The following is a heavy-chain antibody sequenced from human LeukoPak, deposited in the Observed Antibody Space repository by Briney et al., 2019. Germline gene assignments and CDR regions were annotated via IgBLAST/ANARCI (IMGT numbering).Heavy chain of an antibody. CDR3: ERKTAYDILTGRIVYYGMDV. Sequence: SETLSLTCTVPGGSISSYYWSWIRQPPGKGLEWIGYIYYSGSTNYNPSLKSRVTISVDTSKNQFSLKLRSVTAADTAVYYCERKTAYDILTGRIVYYGMDVWGQGTTVTVSS. J-gene: IGHJ6*02. V-gene: IGHV4-59*01. D-gene: IGHD3-9*01. CDR1: GGSISSYY. CDR2: IYYSGST.